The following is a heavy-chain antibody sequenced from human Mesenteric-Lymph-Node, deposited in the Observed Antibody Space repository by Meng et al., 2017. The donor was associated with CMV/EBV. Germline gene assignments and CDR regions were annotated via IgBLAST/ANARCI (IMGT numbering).Heavy chain of an antibody. D-gene: IGHD2-21*01. V-gene: IGHV3-66*01. Sequence: EWLRVGAEWAVLLPGVSLTCAGAASGFNVNDKYMVWVRQARVNGWEWCIIIYRGDNTYYIDSVKDSFSVSKNNSKNAIYLQMNSLRVEDTALYDCTGDSVSNPNLDYWGQRALVTVSS. J-gene: IGHJ4*02. CDR2: IYRGDNT. CDR1: GFNVNDKY. CDR3: TGDSVSNPNLDY.